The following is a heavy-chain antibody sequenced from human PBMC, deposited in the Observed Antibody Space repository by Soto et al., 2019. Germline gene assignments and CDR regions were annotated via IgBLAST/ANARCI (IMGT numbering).Heavy chain of an antibody. J-gene: IGHJ3*01. CDR3: ARGATVRDAFDL. CDR2: TSGYNENT. Sequence: QVHLVQSGAEVKKPGASVKVSCKASGYTFTTYGISWVRQAPGQGLEWMGWTSGYNENTNYAQNFQGRVTMTTDTSTSAAYMELRSLRSDDTAVYYCARGATVRDAFDLWGQGTVVTVSS. D-gene: IGHD4-17*01. V-gene: IGHV1-18*01. CDR1: GYTFTTYG.